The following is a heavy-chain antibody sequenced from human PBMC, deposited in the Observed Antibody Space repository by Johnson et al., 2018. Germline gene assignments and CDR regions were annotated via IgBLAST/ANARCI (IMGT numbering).Heavy chain of an antibody. CDR1: GFTVSSNF. CDR2: IYIDGST. J-gene: IGHJ3*02. Sequence: VQLVQSGGGLVQPGGSLRLSCGASGFTVSSNFMSWVRQAPGKGLEWVSVIYIDGSTYYADSVKGRFTISRDTSKNTLYLQMKSLGPEDTAVYYCARRSPLTISGGDAFDIWGQGKMVTVSS. V-gene: IGHV3-66*02. D-gene: IGHD1-14*01. CDR3: ARRSPLTISGGDAFDI.